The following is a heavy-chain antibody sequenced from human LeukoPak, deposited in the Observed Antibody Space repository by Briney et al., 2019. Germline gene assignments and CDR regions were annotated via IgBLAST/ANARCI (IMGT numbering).Heavy chain of an antibody. J-gene: IGHJ6*03. D-gene: IGHD4/OR15-4a*01. CDR3: ARRSLTYYYYYMDV. V-gene: IGHV3-7*01. CDR1: GFTFSSYW. Sequence: GGSLRLSCAASGFTFSSYWMSWVRQAPGKGLEWVANIKQDGSEKYYVDSVKGRFTISRDNAKNSLYLQMNSLRAEDTAVYYCARRSLTYYYYYMDVWGKGTTVTVSS. CDR2: IKQDGSEK.